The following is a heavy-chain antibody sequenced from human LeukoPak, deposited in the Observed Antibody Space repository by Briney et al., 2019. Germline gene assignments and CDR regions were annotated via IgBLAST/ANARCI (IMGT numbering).Heavy chain of an antibody. Sequence: EAGGSLRLSCAASGFTFSSYGMHWVRQAPGKGLEWVALIWYDGSGKHYADSVRGRFTISRDNSKNTLYLQMNSLRAEDTAVYYCARDFELSHWGQGTLVTVSS. V-gene: IGHV3-33*01. J-gene: IGHJ4*02. CDR1: GFTFSSYG. CDR2: IWYDGSGK. D-gene: IGHD3-16*02. CDR3: ARDFELSH.